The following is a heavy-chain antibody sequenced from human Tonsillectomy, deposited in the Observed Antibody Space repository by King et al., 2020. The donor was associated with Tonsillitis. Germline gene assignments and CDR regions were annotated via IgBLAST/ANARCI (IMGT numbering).Heavy chain of an antibody. Sequence: VQLVESGAEVKKPGASVKVSCKASGYTFTGYYMHWVRQAPGQGLEWMGWINPNSGDTNYAQKFQGRVTMTRDTSISTAYMELSRLRSDDTAVYYCARDSDTALVKFDYWGQGTLVTVSS. CDR3: ARDSDTALVKFDY. CDR2: INPNSGDT. J-gene: IGHJ4*02. CDR1: GYTFTGYY. D-gene: IGHD5-18*01. V-gene: IGHV1-2*02.